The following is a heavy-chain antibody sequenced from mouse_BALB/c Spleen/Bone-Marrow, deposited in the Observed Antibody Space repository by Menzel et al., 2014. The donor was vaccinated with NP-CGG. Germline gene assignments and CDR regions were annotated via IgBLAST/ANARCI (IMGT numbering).Heavy chain of an antibody. V-gene: IGHV1-14*01. D-gene: IGHD1-1*01. CDR3: ARDHDYYGSSYARDY. Sequence: EVQPQQSGPELVKPGASVKMSCKASGYPFIRYVMHWVKQKPGQGTEWIGYINPYNDGTKYNEKFKSKATLTSDKSSSTAYMELSSLTSEDCAVYYCARDHDYYGSSYARDYWGQGPPGTVSS. J-gene: IGHJ4*01. CDR2: INPYNDGT. CDR1: GYPFIRYV.